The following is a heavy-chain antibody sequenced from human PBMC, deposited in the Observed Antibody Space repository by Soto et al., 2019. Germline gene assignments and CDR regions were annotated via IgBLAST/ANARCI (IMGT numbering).Heavy chain of an antibody. CDR3: ARDLRFRGFYGMDV. V-gene: IGHV4-31*03. J-gene: IGHJ6*02. Sequence: QVQLQESGPGLVKPSQTLSLTCTVSDGSISSGGYYWSWIRQHPGKGLEWIGYIYYIGSTYYNPSLKSRVTISVDTSKNQFSLKLSSVTAADTAVYYCARDLRFRGFYGMDVWGQGTTVTVSS. CDR1: DGSISSGGYY. D-gene: IGHD3-10*01. CDR2: IYYIGST.